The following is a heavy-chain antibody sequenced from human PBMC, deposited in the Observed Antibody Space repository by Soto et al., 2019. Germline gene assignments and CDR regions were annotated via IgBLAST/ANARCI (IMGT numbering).Heavy chain of an antibody. CDR3: AMLGGWSGGSSGMDV. J-gene: IGHJ6*02. D-gene: IGHD6-19*01. Sequence: EVQLVESGGGLVQPGGSLRLSCAASGLIFSDYHMDWVRQAPGKGLEWVGRIRRKANSYTKEYAASVKGRFTISRDDSKNSLYVQMNSLKSEDTAVYYCAMLGGWSGGSSGMDVWGQGTTVTVSS. CDR1: GLIFSDYH. V-gene: IGHV3-72*01. CDR2: IRRKANSYTK.